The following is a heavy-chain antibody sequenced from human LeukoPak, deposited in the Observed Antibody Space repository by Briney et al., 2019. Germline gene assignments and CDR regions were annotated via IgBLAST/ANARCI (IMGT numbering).Heavy chain of an antibody. D-gene: IGHD6-13*01. Sequence: SVKVSCKASGGTFSSYAISWVRQAPGQGLEWMGGIIPIFGTANYAQKFQGRVTITTDESTSTAYMELSSLRSEDTAVYYCARDRLIAAAGTVWNFDLWGRGTLVTVSS. CDR1: GGTFSSYA. CDR2: IIPIFGTA. J-gene: IGHJ2*01. V-gene: IGHV1-69*05. CDR3: ARDRLIAAAGTVWNFDL.